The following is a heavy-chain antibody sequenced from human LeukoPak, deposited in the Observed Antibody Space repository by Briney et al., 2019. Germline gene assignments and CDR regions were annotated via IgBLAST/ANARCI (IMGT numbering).Heavy chain of an antibody. V-gene: IGHV4-34*01. J-gene: IGHJ4*02. CDR3: ARGGSRDIVVVPAAIHFDY. CDR1: GGSFSGYY. Sequence: SETLSLTCAVYGGSFSGYYWSWIRQPPGKGLEWIGEINHSGSTNYNPSLKSRVTISVDASKNQFSLKLSSVTAADTAVYYCARGGSRDIVVVPAAIHFDYWGQGTLVTVSS. CDR2: INHSGST. D-gene: IGHD2-2*01.